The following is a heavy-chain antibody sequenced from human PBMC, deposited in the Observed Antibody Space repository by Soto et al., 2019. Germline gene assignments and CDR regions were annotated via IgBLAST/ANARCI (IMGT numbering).Heavy chain of an antibody. CDR1: GFTFNTYA. V-gene: IGHV3-23*01. D-gene: IGHD1-26*01. J-gene: IGHJ4*02. CDR2: ISGSGGTT. CDR3: AKGLVGGSLYYFDY. Sequence: GGSLRVSCADAGFTFNTYAMTWVRQAPGKGLEWVSAISGSGGTTYYADSVKGRVTISRDNSKNTLFLEMNSLRADDTAVYYCAKGLVGGSLYYFDYWGQGTPVPVTS.